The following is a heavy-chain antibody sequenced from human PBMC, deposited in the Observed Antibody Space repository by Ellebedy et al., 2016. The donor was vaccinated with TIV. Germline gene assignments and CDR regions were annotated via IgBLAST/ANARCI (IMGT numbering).Heavy chain of an antibody. V-gene: IGHV3-30*18. D-gene: IGHD1-7*01. CDR3: AKHGTWFDY. Sequence: GGSLRLSCAASGFTFSSYGMHWVRQAPGKGLEWVAVISYDGSNKYYADSVKGRFTSSRENSKNTLYLQMNSLRAEDMAVYYCAKHGTWFDYWGQGTLFTVSS. CDR2: ISYDGSNK. J-gene: IGHJ4*02. CDR1: GFTFSSYG.